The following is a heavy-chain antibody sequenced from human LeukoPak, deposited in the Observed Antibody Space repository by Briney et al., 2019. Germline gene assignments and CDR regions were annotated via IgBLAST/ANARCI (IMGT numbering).Heavy chain of an antibody. Sequence: SETLSLTCTVSGGSITNGGYYWSWIRQPAGKGLEWIGRIYTTGSTNYNPSLKSRVTISLDTSKNQFSLKLSSVSAEDTALYYCARERLGGSYYRPVEYWGQGTLVTVSS. CDR1: GGSITNGGYY. CDR2: IYTTGST. D-gene: IGHD1-26*01. V-gene: IGHV4-61*02. J-gene: IGHJ4*02. CDR3: ARERLGGSYYRPVEY.